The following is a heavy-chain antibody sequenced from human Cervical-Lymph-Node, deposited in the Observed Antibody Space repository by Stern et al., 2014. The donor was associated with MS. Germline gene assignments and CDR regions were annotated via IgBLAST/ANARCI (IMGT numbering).Heavy chain of an antibody. CDR3: AGGGGDNWFDP. V-gene: IGHV1-69*06. J-gene: IGHJ5*02. D-gene: IGHD3-16*01. CDR2: VIPFVGTW. Sequence: QVPLVQSGAEVKQPGSSVKISCKSSGGISWVRQAPVQGLEWMGGVIPFVGTWNNATEIKGRCTSTAAKETNTAYWEVRSLKPDDPAVDYWAGGGGDNWFDPWGQGTLVTVSS. CDR1: GG.